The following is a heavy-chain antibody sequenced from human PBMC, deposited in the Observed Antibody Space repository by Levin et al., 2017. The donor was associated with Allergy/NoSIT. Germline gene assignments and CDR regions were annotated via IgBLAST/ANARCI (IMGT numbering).Heavy chain of an antibody. D-gene: IGHD6-19*01. CDR1: NSTITNYY. CDR3: ARRLQWPYYFDF. V-gene: IGHV4-59*08. Sequence: SQTLSLTCKVSNSTITNYYWGWIRQPPGRRLEWIAYVYHTGSTYYNPSLQSRVTMSVDTSKNQFSLKLSSVTAADTAVYYCARRLQWPYYFDFWGPGTLVTVSS. J-gene: IGHJ4*02. CDR2: VYHTGST.